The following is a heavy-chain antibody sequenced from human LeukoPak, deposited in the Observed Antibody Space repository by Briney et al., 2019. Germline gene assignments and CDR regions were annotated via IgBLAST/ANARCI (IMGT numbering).Heavy chain of an antibody. Sequence: SETLSLTYTVSGGSINSYYWSWIRQPPGMGLEWIGYIYYSGSTNYNPSLKSRVTISVDTSKNQFFLKLSSVTAADTAVYYCARGATDFDYWGQGTLVTVSS. J-gene: IGHJ4*02. CDR1: GGSINSYY. V-gene: IGHV4-59*01. CDR3: ARGATDFDY. CDR2: IYYSGST. D-gene: IGHD1-26*01.